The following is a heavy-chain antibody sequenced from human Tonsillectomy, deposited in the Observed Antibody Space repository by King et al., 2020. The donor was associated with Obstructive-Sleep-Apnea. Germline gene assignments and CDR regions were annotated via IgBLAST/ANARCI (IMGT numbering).Heavy chain of an antibody. V-gene: IGHV3-30-3*01. CDR3: ANTGDKPGIEVEDY. CDR1: GFTFSNYA. CDR2: ISYDGSIQ. D-gene: IGHD6-19*01. Sequence: VQLVESGGGVVQPGRSLRLSCAASGFTFSNYAMHWVRQAPGKGLVWVAVISYDGSIQLYADSVKGRFTISRNNSQDTLYLQMNSLRGDDTAVYYCANTGDKPGIEVEDYWGQGIQVTVSS. J-gene: IGHJ4*02.